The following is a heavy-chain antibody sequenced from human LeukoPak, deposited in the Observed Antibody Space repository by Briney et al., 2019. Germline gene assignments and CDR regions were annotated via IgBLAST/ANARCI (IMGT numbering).Heavy chain of an antibody. J-gene: IGHJ4*02. CDR2: VDPKSGGT. CDR1: GYTFTGYY. V-gene: IGHV1-2*02. CDR3: ARWRGYASDWSGPFDD. D-gene: IGHD6-19*01. Sequence: ASVKVSCKASGYTFTGYYMHWVRQAPGQGLEWMGWVDPKSGGTKSAQKFQGRVTMTSATSISTGYMELSRLRSDDTAVYFCARWRGYASDWSGPFDDWGQGTLVTVSS.